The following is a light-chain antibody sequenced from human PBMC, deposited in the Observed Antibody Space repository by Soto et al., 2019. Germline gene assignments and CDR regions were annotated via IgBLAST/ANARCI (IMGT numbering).Light chain of an antibody. CDR2: EVS. CDR3: SAYAGTGDLGV. V-gene: IGLV2-8*01. CDR1: SSDIGIYDF. J-gene: IGLJ3*02. Sequence: QSALTQPPSASGSPGQSVTISCTGTSSDIGIYDFVSWYQQHPGKAPKLFIYEVSKRPSGVPDRFSGSKSGNTASLTVSDLQTEDAAYYYCSAYAGTGDLGVFGGGTKLTVL.